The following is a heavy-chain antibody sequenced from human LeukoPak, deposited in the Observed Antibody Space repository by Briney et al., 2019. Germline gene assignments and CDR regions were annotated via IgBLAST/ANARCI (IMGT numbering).Heavy chain of an antibody. CDR3: ARSGWDYYDSSGPRSWFDP. J-gene: IGHJ5*02. Sequence: SETLSLTCAVYGGSFSGYYWSWIRQPPGKGLEWIGYIYHSGGTYYNPSLKSRVTISVDRSKNQFSLKLTSVTAADTAVYYCARSGWDYYDSSGPRSWFDPWGQGTLVTVSS. D-gene: IGHD3-22*01. CDR2: IYHSGGT. V-gene: IGHV4-34*01. CDR1: GGSFSGYY.